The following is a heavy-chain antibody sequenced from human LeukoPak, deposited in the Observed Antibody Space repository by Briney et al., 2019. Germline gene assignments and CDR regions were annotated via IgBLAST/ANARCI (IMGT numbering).Heavy chain of an antibody. Sequence: PSETLSLTCTVSGGSISSDTYFWGWIRQPPGKGLEWIANIYFTGNTYYNPSLKSRATISVDTSKNQFSLTLSSVTAADTAVYYWGGGAHRGGGFDSWGQGTQVTVSS. CDR3: GGGAHRGGGFDS. CDR1: GGSISSDTYF. D-gene: IGHD3-10*01. J-gene: IGHJ4*02. V-gene: IGHV4-39*01. CDR2: IYFTGNT.